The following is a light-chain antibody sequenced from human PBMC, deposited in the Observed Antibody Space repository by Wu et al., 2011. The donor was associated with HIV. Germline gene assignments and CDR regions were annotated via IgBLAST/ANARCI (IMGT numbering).Light chain of an antibody. CDR3: QQRKSWPLT. J-gene: IGKJ5*01. Sequence: EIVLTQSPVTLSLSPGERATLSCRASQSIGNYLAWYQQKPGQTPRLLMYAASNRATDIPARFTGGGSGTDFTLTISSLEPEDFAVYYCQQRKSWPLTFGQGTTTG. CDR2: AAS. CDR1: QSIGNY. V-gene: IGKV3-11*01.